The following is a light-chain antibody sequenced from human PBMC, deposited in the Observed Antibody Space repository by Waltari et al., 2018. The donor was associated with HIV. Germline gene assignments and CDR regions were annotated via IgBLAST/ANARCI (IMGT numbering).Light chain of an antibody. J-gene: IGLJ3*02. CDR2: RNH. CDR3: TTWGGSLSGPV. V-gene: IGLV1-47*01. Sequence: QSVLPQPPSVSGTPGQRVTISCSGRTSNVASNHVSGYQQLPGTATNPLIYRNHPRPSGVPDRFSGSKSGTSASLAISGLRSEDEGDYHCTTWGGSLSGPVFGGGTKVTVL. CDR1: TSNVASNH.